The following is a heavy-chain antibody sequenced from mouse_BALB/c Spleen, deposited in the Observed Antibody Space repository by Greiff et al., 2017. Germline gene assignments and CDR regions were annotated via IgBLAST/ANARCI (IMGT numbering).Heavy chain of an antibody. V-gene: IGHV2-9*02. J-gene: IGHJ3*01. CDR2: IWAGGST. Sequence: VKLQESGPGLVAPSQSLSITCTVSGFSLTSYGVHWVRQPPGKGLEWLGVIWAGGSTNYNSALMSRLSISKDNSKSQVFLKMNSLQTDDTAMYYCARYYDDYSGFAYWGQGTLVTVSA. D-gene: IGHD2-3*01. CDR3: ARYYDDYSGFAY. CDR1: GFSLTSYG.